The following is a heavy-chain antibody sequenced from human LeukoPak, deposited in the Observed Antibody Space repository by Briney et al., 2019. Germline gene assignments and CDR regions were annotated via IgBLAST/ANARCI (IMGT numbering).Heavy chain of an antibody. CDR3: ARIPLSTVTIPTEVDY. CDR2: INPNSGGT. Sequence: ASVKVSCKASGYTFTGYYMHWVRQAPGQGLEWMGWINPNSGGTNYAQKFQGGVTMTRDTSISTAYMELSRLRSDDTAVYYCARIPLSTVTIPTEVDYWGQGTLVTVSS. V-gene: IGHV1-2*02. D-gene: IGHD4-17*01. J-gene: IGHJ4*02. CDR1: GYTFTGYY.